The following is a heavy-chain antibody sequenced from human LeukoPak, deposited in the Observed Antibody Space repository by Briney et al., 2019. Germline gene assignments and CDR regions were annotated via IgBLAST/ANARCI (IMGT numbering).Heavy chain of an antibody. J-gene: IGHJ5*02. CDR3: ARDMTDWWFDP. D-gene: IGHD3-9*01. Sequence: PSETLSLTCTVSGGSISSGGYYWSWIRQHPGKGLEWIGYIYYSGSTHYNPSLKSRVTISVDTSKNQFSLKLSSVTAADAAVYYCARDMTDWWFDPWGQGTLVTVSS. V-gene: IGHV4-31*03. CDR1: GGSISSGGYY. CDR2: IYYSGST.